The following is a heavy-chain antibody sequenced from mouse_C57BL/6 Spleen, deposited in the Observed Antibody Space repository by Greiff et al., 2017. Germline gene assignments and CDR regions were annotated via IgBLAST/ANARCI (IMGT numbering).Heavy chain of an antibody. CDR1: GYTFTSYW. CDR2: IYPSDSET. J-gene: IGHJ4*01. CDR3: ARTDGNYGYAMDY. V-gene: IGHV1-61*01. Sequence: QVQLQQPGAELVRPGSSVKLSCKASGYTFTSYWMDWVKQRPGQGLEWIGNIYPSDSETHYNQKFKDKATLTVDKSSSTAYMQLSSLTSEDSAVYYCARTDGNYGYAMDYWGQGTSVTVSS. D-gene: IGHD2-1*01.